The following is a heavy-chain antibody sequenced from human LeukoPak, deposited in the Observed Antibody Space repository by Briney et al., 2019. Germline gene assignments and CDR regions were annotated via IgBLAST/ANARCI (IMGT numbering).Heavy chain of an antibody. CDR2: IYTSGYT. CDR3: ARGSLGGYDFWSGYYPLDY. J-gene: IGHJ4*02. V-gene: IGHV4-4*07. D-gene: IGHD3-3*01. Sequence: SETLSLTCTVSGGSIISYYWSWIRQPAGKGLEWIGRIYTSGYTNYNPSLRSRVTISVDRSKNQFSLKLSSVTAADTAVYYCARGSLGGYDFWSGYYPLDYWGQGTLVTVSS. CDR1: GGSIISYY.